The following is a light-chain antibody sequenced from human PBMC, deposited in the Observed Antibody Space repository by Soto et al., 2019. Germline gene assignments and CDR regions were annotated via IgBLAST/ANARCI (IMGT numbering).Light chain of an antibody. CDR1: SSNIGAGYD. V-gene: IGLV1-40*01. J-gene: IGLJ1*01. CDR3: QSYDSSRSGSYV. Sequence: QSVLTQPPSVSGAPGQRVIISCTGSSSNIGAGYDVHWYQQLPGTAPRLLIYDNNNRPSGVPARFSVSKSDTSASLAITGLQPEDEADDYCQSYDSSRSGSYVFGTGTKVTVL. CDR2: DNN.